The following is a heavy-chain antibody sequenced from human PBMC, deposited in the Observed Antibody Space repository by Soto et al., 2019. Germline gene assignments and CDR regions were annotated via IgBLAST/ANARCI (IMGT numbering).Heavy chain of an antibody. V-gene: IGHV1-18*01. Sequence: ASVKVSCKASGYTFTSYCISWVRQAPGQGLEWMGWISAYNGNTNYAQKLQGRVTMTTDTSTSTAYMELRSLRSDDTAVYYCARQDDFWSGYYPQGYYGMDGWGQGTTVTVSS. CDR2: ISAYNGNT. J-gene: IGHJ6*02. D-gene: IGHD3-3*01. CDR1: GYTFTSYC. CDR3: ARQDDFWSGYYPQGYYGMDG.